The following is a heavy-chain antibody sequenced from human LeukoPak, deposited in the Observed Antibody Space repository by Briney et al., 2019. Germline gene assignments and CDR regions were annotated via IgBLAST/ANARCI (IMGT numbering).Heavy chain of an antibody. D-gene: IGHD3-22*01. CDR2: IYYSGST. Sequence: SETLSLTCTVSGGSISSSSYYWGWIRQPPGKGLEWIGSIYYSGSTYYNPSLKSRVTISVDTSKNQFSLKLTSVTAADTAVYYCARDKTLDSSAYSASSFDYWGQGTLVTVSS. CDR1: GGSISSSSYY. V-gene: IGHV4-39*07. CDR3: ARDKTLDSSAYSASSFDY. J-gene: IGHJ4*02.